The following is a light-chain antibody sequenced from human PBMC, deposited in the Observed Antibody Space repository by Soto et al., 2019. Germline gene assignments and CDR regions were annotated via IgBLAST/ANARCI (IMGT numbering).Light chain of an antibody. V-gene: IGKV1-17*01. CDR2: DTS. Sequence: DIQMTQSPSSLSASVGDRVTITFRASQGIRNDLGWYQQKPGKAPKLLIYDTSSLQSGVPSRFSGSGSGTEFTLTISSLQSEDFAVYYCQQYNNWWTFGQGTKVDIK. J-gene: IGKJ1*01. CDR1: QGIRND. CDR3: QQYNNWWT.